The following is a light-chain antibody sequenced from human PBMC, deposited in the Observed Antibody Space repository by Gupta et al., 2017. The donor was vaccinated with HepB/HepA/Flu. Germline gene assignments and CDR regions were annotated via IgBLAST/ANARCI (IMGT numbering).Light chain of an antibody. Sequence: QSALTQPASVSGSPGQSLTISCTGTSSDVGGYNYVSWYQQHPGRAPKLMIYDVINRPSGVSNRFSGSKSGNTASLTISGLQAEDEADYYCSSYTSSSTYVFGTGTKVTVL. V-gene: IGLV2-14*03. CDR1: SSDVGGYNY. J-gene: IGLJ1*01. CDR3: SSYTSSSTYV. CDR2: DVI.